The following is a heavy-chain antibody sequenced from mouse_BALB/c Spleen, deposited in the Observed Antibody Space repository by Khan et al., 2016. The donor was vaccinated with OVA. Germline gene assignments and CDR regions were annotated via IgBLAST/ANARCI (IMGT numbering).Heavy chain of an antibody. CDR2: FYPGSSDT. V-gene: IGHV1-5*01. CDR3: TRSYGSFYFDY. CDR1: GYSFTSYW. J-gene: IGHJ2*01. Sequence: VQLKESGTVLARPGASVKMSCKASGYSFTSYWMHWVTQRPGQGLEWIGAFYPGSSDTRYNQMFKDRAKLTAVTSASTVYMELSSLTNEDSAVXYCTRSYGSFYFDYWGQGTTLTVSS. D-gene: IGHD2-2*01.